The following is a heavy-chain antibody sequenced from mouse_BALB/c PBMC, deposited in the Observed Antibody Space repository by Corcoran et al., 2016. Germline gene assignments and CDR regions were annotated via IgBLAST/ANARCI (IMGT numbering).Heavy chain of an antibody. J-gene: IGHJ3*01. CDR3: ARYYGSSYWFAY. D-gene: IGHD1-1*01. CDR2: ILPGSGST. CDR1: GYTFSSYW. Sequence: QVELQQSGAELMKPGASVKISCKATGYTFSSYWIEWVKQRPGHGLEWIGEILPGSGSTNYNEKFKGKATFTADTSSNTAYMQLSSLTSEDSAVYYCARYYGSSYWFAYWGQGTLVTVSA. V-gene: IGHV1-9*01.